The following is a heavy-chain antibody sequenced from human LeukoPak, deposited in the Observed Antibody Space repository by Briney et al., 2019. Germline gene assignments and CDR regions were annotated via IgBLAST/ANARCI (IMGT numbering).Heavy chain of an antibody. CDR2: MYYSGST. CDR1: GGSISSSYYY. J-gene: IGHJ1*01. V-gene: IGHV4-39*01. D-gene: IGHD2-15*01. Sequence: SETLSLTCIVSGGSISSSYYYWGWNRQPPGKGLVWIGSMYYSGSTYYNPSLKSRVTISVDTSKDQFSLMLSSVTAADTAVHYYAGRVQYTAVVVPATHRGAEYFDHWGQGTLVTVSS. CDR3: AGRVQYTAVVVPATHRGAEYFDH.